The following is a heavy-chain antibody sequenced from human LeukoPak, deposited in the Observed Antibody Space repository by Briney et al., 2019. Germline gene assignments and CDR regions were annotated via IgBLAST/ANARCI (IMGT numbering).Heavy chain of an antibody. CDR1: GFTFSSYA. Sequence: GGSLRLSCAASGFTFSSYAMHWVRQAPGKGLEWVAVISYDGSNKYYADSVKGRFTISRDNAKNSLYLQMNSLRAEDTAVYYCARVIYYGSGRKYYFDYWGQGTLVTVSS. D-gene: IGHD3-10*01. J-gene: IGHJ4*02. V-gene: IGHV3-30*04. CDR2: ISYDGSNK. CDR3: ARVIYYGSGRKYYFDY.